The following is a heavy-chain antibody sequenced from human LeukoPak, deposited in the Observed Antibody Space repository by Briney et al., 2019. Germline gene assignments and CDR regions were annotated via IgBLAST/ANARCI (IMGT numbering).Heavy chain of an antibody. J-gene: IGHJ4*02. CDR1: GYTFTGYY. CDR3: ARGRSTENFDY. D-gene: IGHD4-17*01. V-gene: IGHV1-2*02. Sequence: ASVKVSCKASGYTFTGYYIRWVRQAPGQGLEWMGWINSNTGATHYAQKFQGRVTMTRDTSISTAYMELSRLRSDDTAVYYCARGRSTENFDYWGQGTLVTVSS. CDR2: INSNTGAT.